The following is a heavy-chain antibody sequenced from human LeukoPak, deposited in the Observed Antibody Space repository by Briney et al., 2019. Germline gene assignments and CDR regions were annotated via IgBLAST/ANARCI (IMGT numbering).Heavy chain of an antibody. V-gene: IGHV3-21*01. CDR2: ISSSSSYI. D-gene: IGHD6-6*01. J-gene: IGHJ5*02. Sequence: GGSLRLSCAASGFTFSSYSMNWVRQAPGKGLEWVSSISSSSSYIYYADSVKGRFTISRDNAKNSLYLQMNSLRAEDTAVYYCARGFVAAPNWFDPWGQGTLVTVSS. CDR3: ARGFVAAPNWFDP. CDR1: GFTFSSYS.